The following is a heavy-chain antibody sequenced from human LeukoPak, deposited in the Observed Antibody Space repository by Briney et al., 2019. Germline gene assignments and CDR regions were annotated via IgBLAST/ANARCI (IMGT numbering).Heavy chain of an antibody. D-gene: IGHD6-13*01. CDR3: ARDGAPQQLAGGMDV. CDR2: LIPIFGTA. CDR1: GGTFRSYA. Sequence: SVQVSCNASGGTFRSYAISWVRQAPGQGLEWMGGLIPIFGTANYAQKFQGRVTITADKSTSTAYMELSSLRSDDTAVYYCARDGAPQQLAGGMDVWGQGTTVTVSS. J-gene: IGHJ6*02. V-gene: IGHV1-69*06.